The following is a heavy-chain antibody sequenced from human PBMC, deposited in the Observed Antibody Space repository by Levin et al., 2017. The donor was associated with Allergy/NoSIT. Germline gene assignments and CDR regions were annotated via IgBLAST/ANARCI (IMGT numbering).Heavy chain of an antibody. D-gene: IGHD3-16*01. CDR2: ISGSGGST. CDR1: GFTFSSYA. V-gene: IGHV3-23*01. J-gene: IGHJ4*02. Sequence: PGGSLRLSCAASGFTFSSYAMSWVRQAPGKGLEWVSAISGSGGSTYYADSVKGRFTISRDNSKNTLYLQMNSLRAEDTAVYYCAKGGTPGWTTGYPRIDYWGQGTLVTVSS. CDR3: AKGGTPGWTTGYPRIDY.